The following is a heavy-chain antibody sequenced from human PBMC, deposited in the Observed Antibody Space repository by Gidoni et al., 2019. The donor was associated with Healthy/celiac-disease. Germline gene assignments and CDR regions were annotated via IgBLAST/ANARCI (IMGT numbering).Heavy chain of an antibody. D-gene: IGHD2-15*01. CDR2: IYSGGST. CDR1: GFTVSSNY. J-gene: IGHJ4*02. Sequence: EEQLVETGGGLIQPGGSLRLSCAASGFTVSSNYMSWVRQAPGKGLEWVSVIYSGGSTYYADSVKGRFIISRDNVKNTLYLQMNSLRAEDTAVYYCARALLGGGHFDYWGQGTLVTVSS. V-gene: IGHV3-53*02. CDR3: ARALLGGGHFDY.